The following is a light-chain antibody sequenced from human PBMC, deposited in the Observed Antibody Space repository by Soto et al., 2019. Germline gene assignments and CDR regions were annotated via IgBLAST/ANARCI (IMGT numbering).Light chain of an antibody. CDR1: QSVSSSY. J-gene: IGKJ1*01. CDR3: QQYSSSSWR. CDR2: GAS. Sequence: EIVLTQSPGTLSLSPGERATLSCRASQSVSSSYLAWYQQKPGQAPRLLIYGASSRATGIPDRFSGSGSETDFPLTIGRLEPEDFSVYYWQQYSSSSWRFGQGTKVEIK. V-gene: IGKV3-20*01.